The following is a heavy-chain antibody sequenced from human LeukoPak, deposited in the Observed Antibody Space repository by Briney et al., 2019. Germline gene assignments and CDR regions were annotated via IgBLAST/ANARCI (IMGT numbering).Heavy chain of an antibody. CDR1: GFTFSSYA. CDR3: ATLSGDSHGYDY. D-gene: IGHD5-18*01. J-gene: IGHJ4*02. CDR2: ILHDGSNK. V-gene: IGHV3-30*03. Sequence: GRSLRPSCAASGFTFSSYAMHWVRQAPGKGLEWVAVILHDGSNKQYADSVKGRFTISRDNSKNTLYLQINSLRAEDTAVYYCATLSGDSHGYDYWGLGTLVTVSP.